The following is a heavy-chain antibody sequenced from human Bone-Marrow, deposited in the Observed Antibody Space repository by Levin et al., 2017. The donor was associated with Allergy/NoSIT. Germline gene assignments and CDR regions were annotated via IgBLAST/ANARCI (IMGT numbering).Heavy chain of an antibody. D-gene: IGHD2-2*02. CDR1: GGSFSGYY. V-gene: IGHV4-34*01. Sequence: SQTLSLTCAVYGGSFSGYYWSWIRQPPGKGLEWIGEINHSGSTNYNPSLKSRVTISVDTSKNQFSLKLSSVTAADTAVYYCARGRYPGSIGFDYWGQGTLVTVSS. CDR3: ARGRYPGSIGFDY. J-gene: IGHJ4*02. CDR2: INHSGST.